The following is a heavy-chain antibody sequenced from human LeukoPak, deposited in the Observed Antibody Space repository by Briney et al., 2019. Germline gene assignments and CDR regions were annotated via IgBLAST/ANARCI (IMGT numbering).Heavy chain of an antibody. CDR3: ARDVYFDY. CDR2: ISYDGSNK. Sequence: GGSLRLSCAASGFTIGGFAMHWVRQAPGKGLEWVAVISYDGSNKYYADSVKGRFTISRDNSKNTLYLQMNSLRAEDTAVYYCARDVYFDYWGQGTLVTVSS. CDR1: GFTIGGFA. J-gene: IGHJ4*02. V-gene: IGHV3-30-3*01.